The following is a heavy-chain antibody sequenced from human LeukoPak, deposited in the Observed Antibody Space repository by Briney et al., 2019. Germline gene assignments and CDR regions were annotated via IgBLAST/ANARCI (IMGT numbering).Heavy chain of an antibody. Sequence: GGSLRLSCAASGFTFSSYGMHWVRQAPGKGLEWVAVIWYDGSNKYYADSVKGRFTISRDNSKNTLYLQMNSLSAEDTAVYYCAKGYSTHYEYWGQGTLVTVSS. CDR2: IWYDGSNK. CDR1: GFTFSSYG. CDR3: AKGYSTHYEY. D-gene: IGHD3-3*01. V-gene: IGHV3-33*06. J-gene: IGHJ4*02.